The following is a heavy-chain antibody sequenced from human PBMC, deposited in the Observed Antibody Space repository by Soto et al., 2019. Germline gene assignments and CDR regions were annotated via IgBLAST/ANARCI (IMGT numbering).Heavy chain of an antibody. D-gene: IGHD3-22*01. CDR1: GFTFDAFA. CDR2: ISWNSGSI. CDR3: AKTAPPYDSQGYYPFDI. Sequence: EVQLVESGGDLVLPGRSLRLSCTASGFTFDAFAMHWVRQAPGKGLEWVSGISWNSGSIGYADPVKGRFTISRDNAKKSLYLEMNSLKTEDTALYYCAKTAPPYDSQGYYPFDIWGQGTLASVSS. J-gene: IGHJ3*02. V-gene: IGHV3-9*01.